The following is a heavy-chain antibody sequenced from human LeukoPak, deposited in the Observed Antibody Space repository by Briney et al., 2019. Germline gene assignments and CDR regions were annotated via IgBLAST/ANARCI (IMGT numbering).Heavy chain of an antibody. J-gene: IGHJ4*02. CDR1: GFTFISYG. CDR3: AKDWGSWELRGQVLSY. CDR2: IRYDGSNK. D-gene: IGHD1-26*01. V-gene: IGHV3-30*02. Sequence: GGSLRLSCAASGFTFISYGMYWVRQAPGKGLESVAFIRYDGSNKYYADSVKGRFTISRDNSKNTLYLQMNSLRAEDTAVYYCAKDWGSWELRGQVLSYWGQGTLVTVSS.